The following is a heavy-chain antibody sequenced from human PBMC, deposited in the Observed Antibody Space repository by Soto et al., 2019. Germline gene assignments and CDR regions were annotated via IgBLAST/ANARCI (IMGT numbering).Heavy chain of an antibody. CDR2: IYSTGTT. CDR1: GASISGFY. Sequence: SGTLSLTCTVSGASISGFYWSWIRKSAGKGREWIGRIYSTGTTDYNPSLKSRVMISVDTSKKQFSLKLRSVTAADTAVYYCVRDGTKTLRDWFDPWGQG. D-gene: IGHD1-1*01. J-gene: IGHJ5*02. V-gene: IGHV4-4*07. CDR3: VRDGTKTLRDWFDP.